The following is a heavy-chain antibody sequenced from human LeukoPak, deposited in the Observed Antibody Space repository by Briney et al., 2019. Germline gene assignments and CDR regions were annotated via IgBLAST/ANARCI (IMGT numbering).Heavy chain of an antibody. CDR2: ISYDGSNK. D-gene: IGHD5/OR15-5a*01. J-gene: IGHJ4*02. CDR3: AGDPGLRFLEIHFDY. V-gene: IGHV3-30*04. CDR1: GFTFSSYA. Sequence: GGSLRLSCAASGFTFSSYAMHWVRQAPGKGLELVAVISYDGSNKYYADSVKGRFTISRDNSKNTLYLQMNSLRAEDTAVYYCAGDPGLRFLEIHFDYWGQGTLVTVSS.